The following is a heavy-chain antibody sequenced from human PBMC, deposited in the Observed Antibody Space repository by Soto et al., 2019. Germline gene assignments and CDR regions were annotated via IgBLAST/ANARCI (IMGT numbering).Heavy chain of an antibody. V-gene: IGHV3-48*02. CDR3: AGSDVP. Sequence: EVQLVESGGGLAQPGGSLRLSCAASGFTFSSYSMNWVRQAPGKGLEWVSYISSSSITIYYADSVKGRFTISRDNAKNSLYLQRNSLREEDTAVYYGAGSDVPWGRGTLVTVSS. CDR2: ISSSSITI. CDR1: GFTFSSYS. D-gene: IGHD6-6*01. J-gene: IGHJ2*01.